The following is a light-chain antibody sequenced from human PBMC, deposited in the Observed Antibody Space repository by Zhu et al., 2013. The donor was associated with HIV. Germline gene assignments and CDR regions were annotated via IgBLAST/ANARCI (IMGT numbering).Light chain of an antibody. CDR2: KAS. V-gene: IGKV1-5*03. J-gene: IGKJ1*01. Sequence: DIQMTQSPSTLSASVGDRVTITCRASQSISSWLAWYQQKPGKAPKVLIYKASSLEIGVPSRFSGSGSGTEFTLTISSLQPDDFATYYCQQYNSYPWTFGQGTKV. CDR1: QSISSW. CDR3: QQYNSYPWT.